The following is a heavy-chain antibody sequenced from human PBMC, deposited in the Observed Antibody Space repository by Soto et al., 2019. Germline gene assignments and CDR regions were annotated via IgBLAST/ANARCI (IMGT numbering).Heavy chain of an antibody. J-gene: IGHJ3*02. V-gene: IGHV4-59*01. CDR2: IYYSGST. Sequence: SETLSLTCTVSGGSISSYYWSWIRQPPGKGLEWIWYIYYSGSTNYNPSLKSRVTISVDTSKNQFSLKLSSVTAADTAVYYCARDRGGTIFGVVIQGDAFDIWGQGTMVTVSS. D-gene: IGHD3-3*01. CDR3: ARDRGGTIFGVVIQGDAFDI. CDR1: GGSISSYY.